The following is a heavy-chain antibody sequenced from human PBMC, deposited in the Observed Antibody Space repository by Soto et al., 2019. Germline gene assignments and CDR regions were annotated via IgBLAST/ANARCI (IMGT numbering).Heavy chain of an antibody. D-gene: IGHD6-19*01. V-gene: IGHV3-23*01. CDR3: AKGIAVALYNWFDP. CDR1: VFTFSSYA. CDR2: ISGSGGST. Sequence: GSLRLAGAASVFTFSSYAMSWVRQAPGKGLEWVSAISGSGGSTYYADSVKGRFTTSRDNSKNTLYLQMNSLRAEDTAVYYCAKGIAVALYNWFDPWGQGTLVTVSS. J-gene: IGHJ5*02.